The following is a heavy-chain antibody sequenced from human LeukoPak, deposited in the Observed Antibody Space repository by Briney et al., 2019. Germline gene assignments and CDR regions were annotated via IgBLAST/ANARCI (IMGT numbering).Heavy chain of an antibody. V-gene: IGHV3-23*01. CDR1: GFTFSDYA. CDR3: AKRGSYSSSFTSTFDY. J-gene: IGHJ4*02. Sequence: PGGSLRLSCAASGFTFSDYAMTWVRQAPGKGLEWVSTINSGGAINYADSVKGRFTISRDNPKNTLYLQMNSLRAEDTAVYYCAKRGSYSSSFTSTFDYWGQGTLVTVSS. CDR2: INSGGAI. D-gene: IGHD6-6*01.